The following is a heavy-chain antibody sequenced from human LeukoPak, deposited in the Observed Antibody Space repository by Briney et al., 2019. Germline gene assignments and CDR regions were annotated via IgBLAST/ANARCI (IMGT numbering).Heavy chain of an antibody. V-gene: IGHV3-7*01. D-gene: IGHD3-3*01. CDR2: IKQDGSEK. CDR3: ARRDFWSGPTFDY. J-gene: IGHJ4*02. Sequence: PGGSLRLSCAASGFTFSSYWMSWVRQAPGKGLEWVSNIKQDGSEKHYVDSVKGRFTISRGNAKKSLNLQMNSLRAEDTAVYYCARRDFWSGPTFDYWGQGTLLTVSS. CDR1: GFTFSSYW.